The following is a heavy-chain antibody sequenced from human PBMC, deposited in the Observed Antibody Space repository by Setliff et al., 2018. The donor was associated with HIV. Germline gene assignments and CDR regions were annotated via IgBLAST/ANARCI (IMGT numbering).Heavy chain of an antibody. CDR1: GYTFTSYG. D-gene: IGHD1-26*01. J-gene: IGHJ4*02. Sequence: ASVKVSCKASGYTFTSYGISWVRQAPGQGFEWMGWISAYNGNTNYAQKFQGRVTMTTDTSTTTVYMELRSLTSDDTAVYYWAREGRVGARDYWGQGTLVTVSS. CDR3: AREGRVGARDY. V-gene: IGHV1-18*01. CDR2: ISAYNGNT.